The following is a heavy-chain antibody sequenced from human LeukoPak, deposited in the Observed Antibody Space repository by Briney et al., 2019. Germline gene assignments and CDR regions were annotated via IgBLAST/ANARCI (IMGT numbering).Heavy chain of an antibody. CDR1: GFTFSSYS. CDR3: AREMGDREFYFDY. D-gene: IGHD3-10*01. CDR2: ISSSSSYI. V-gene: IGHV3-21*01. Sequence: GGSLRLSCAASGFTFSSYSMNWVRQAPGKGLEWVSSISSSSSYIYYADSVKGRFTISRDNAKNSLYLQMNSLRAEDTAVYYCAREMGDREFYFDYWGQGTLVTVSS. J-gene: IGHJ4*02.